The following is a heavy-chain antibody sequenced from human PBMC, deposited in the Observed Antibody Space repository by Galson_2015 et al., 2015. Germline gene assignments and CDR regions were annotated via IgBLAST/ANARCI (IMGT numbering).Heavy chain of an antibody. CDR2: ISSSGSTI. CDR1: GFTFSDYY. CDR3: AREGGHGSPVYYYYYGMDV. V-gene: IGHV3-11*01. J-gene: IGHJ6*02. D-gene: IGHD2-15*01. Sequence: SMRLSCAASGFTFSDYYMSWIRQAPGKGLEWVSYISSSGSTIYYADSVKGRFTISRDNAKNSLYLQMNSLRAEDTAVYYCAREGGHGSPVYYYYYGMDVWGQGTTVTVSS.